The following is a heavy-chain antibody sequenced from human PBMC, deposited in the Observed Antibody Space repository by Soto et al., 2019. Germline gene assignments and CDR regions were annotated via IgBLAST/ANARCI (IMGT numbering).Heavy chain of an antibody. CDR3: PRAPVSCSSTSCQHVWFDP. V-gene: IGHV1-3*01. J-gene: IGHJ5*02. CDR2: INAGNGNT. D-gene: IGHD2-2*01. CDR1: GYTFTSYA. Sequence: GASVKVSCKASGYTFTSYAMHWVRQAPGQRLEWMGWINAGNGNTKYSQKFQGRVTITRDTSASTAYMELSSLRSEDTSVYYCPRAPVSCSSTSCQHVWFDPWGQGTLVTVSS.